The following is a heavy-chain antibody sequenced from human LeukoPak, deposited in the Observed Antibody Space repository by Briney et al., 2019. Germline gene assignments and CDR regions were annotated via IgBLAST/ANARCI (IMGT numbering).Heavy chain of an antibody. D-gene: IGHD6-19*01. V-gene: IGHV3-7*01. J-gene: IGHJ4*02. CDR1: GFTINNYW. CDR2: IKQDGSEK. Sequence: GGSLRCYAAASGFTINNYWMTWVRQAPGKGLKWVANIKQDGSEKYYVDSVKGRVTISRDTAKTSLFLQMNSLRAEDTAVYYCARDRYSSYWCQGTLVTVSS. CDR3: ARDRYSSY.